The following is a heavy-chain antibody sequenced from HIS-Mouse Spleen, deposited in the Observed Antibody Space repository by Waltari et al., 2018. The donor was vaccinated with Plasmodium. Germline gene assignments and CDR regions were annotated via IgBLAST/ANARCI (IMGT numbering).Heavy chain of an antibody. Sequence: QVQLQQWGAGLLKPSATLSLTCAVYGGSFSGYYWSWIRQPPGKGLEGVGEINHSGSTNYNPPRKKRVTISVDTCKSQFCLKLSSVTAGETAVYYCARGRWNHAFDIWGQGTMVTVSS. CDR1: GGSFSGYY. D-gene: IGHD1-1*01. J-gene: IGHJ3*02. V-gene: IGHV4-34*01. CDR2: INHSGST. CDR3: ARGRWNHAFDI.